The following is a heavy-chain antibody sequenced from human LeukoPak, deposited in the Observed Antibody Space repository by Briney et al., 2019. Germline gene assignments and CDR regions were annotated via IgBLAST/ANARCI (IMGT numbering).Heavy chain of an antibody. J-gene: IGHJ6*02. CDR1: GFTFSSYA. D-gene: IGHD3-22*01. CDR3: AKALGGDYYDSSWDYYYGMDV. V-gene: IGHV3-23*01. Sequence: PGGSLRLSCSASGFTFSSYAMHWVRQAPGKGLEWVSAISGSGGSTYYADSVKGRFTISRDNSKNTLYLQMNSLRAEDTAVYYCAKALGGDYYDSSWDYYYGMDVWGQGTTVTVSS. CDR2: ISGSGGST.